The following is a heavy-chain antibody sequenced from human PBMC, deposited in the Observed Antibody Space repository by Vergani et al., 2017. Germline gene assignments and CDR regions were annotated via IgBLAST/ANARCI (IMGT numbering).Heavy chain of an antibody. D-gene: IGHD2-15*01. CDR3: ARVASGYYYYGMDV. Sequence: QVQLEESGGGVVQPGRSLRLSCAGSGFTLSSHAMHWVRQAPGKGLEWVGRIIPILGIANYAQKFQGRVTITADKSTSTAYMELSSLRSEDTAVYYCARVASGYYYYGMDVWGQGTTVTVSS. CDR1: GFTLSSHA. J-gene: IGHJ6*02. CDR2: IIPILGIA. V-gene: IGHV1-69*09.